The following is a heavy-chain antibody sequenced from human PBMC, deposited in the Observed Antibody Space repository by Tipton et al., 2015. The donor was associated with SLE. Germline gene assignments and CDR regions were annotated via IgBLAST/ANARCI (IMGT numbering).Heavy chain of an antibody. Sequence: TLSLTCAVYGGTSRDYFWSWIRQPPGKGLEWIGSIYHSGSTYYNPSLKSRVTISVDTSKNQFSLKLSSVTAADTAVYYCARGIAVAGDAFDIWGQGTMVTVSS. J-gene: IGHJ3*02. CDR1: GGTSRDYF. V-gene: IGHV4-34*01. D-gene: IGHD6-19*01. CDR3: ARGIAVAGDAFDI. CDR2: IYHSGST.